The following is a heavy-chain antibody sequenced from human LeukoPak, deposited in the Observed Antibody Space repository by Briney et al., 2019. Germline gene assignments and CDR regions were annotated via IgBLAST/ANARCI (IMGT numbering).Heavy chain of an antibody. CDR1: GFTFSSYA. D-gene: IGHD5-24*01. CDR2: ISYDGGNK. J-gene: IGHJ4*02. Sequence: GRSLRLSCAASGFTFSSYAMHWVRQAPGKGLEWVAVISYDGGNKYYADSVKGRFTISRDNSKNTLYLQMNSLRAEDTAVYYCARDQLQWLLTFDYWGQGTLVTVSS. CDR3: ARDQLQWLLTFDY. V-gene: IGHV3-30-3*01.